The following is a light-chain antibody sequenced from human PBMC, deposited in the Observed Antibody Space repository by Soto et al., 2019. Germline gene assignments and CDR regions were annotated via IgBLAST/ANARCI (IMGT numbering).Light chain of an antibody. J-gene: IGLJ3*02. CDR3: QAYDDSLTASV. V-gene: IGLV1-40*01. Sequence: QAVVTQPPSVSGAPGQRVTIPCTGNSSNLGAGYDVHWYQQLPGTAPKLVIYGNRNRPSGVPERFSGAKSGTSASLAITGLQAEDEGDYYCQAYDDSLTASVFGGGTKLTVL. CDR1: SSNLGAGYD. CDR2: GNR.